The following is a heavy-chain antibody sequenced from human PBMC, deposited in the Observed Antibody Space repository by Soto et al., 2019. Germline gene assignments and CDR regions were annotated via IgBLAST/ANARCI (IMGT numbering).Heavy chain of an antibody. V-gene: IGHV3-15*01. Sequence: GGSLRLSCAASGFTFSNAWMSWVRQAPGKGLEWVGHIKSKTDGGTTDYAAPVKGRFTISRDDSKNTLYLQMNSLKTEDTAVYYCTTAPATVNWFDPWGQGTLVTVSS. CDR1: GFTFSNAW. CDR2: IKSKTDGGTT. J-gene: IGHJ5*02. D-gene: IGHD4-17*01. CDR3: TTAPATVNWFDP.